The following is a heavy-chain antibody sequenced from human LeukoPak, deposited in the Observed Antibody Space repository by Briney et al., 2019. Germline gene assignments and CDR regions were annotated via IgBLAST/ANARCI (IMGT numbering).Heavy chain of an antibody. J-gene: IGHJ6*02. Sequence: ASVKVSCTASGYSFTRSGFTWVRRAPGQGLEWMGWVSAYEGSTNYAQKIRRRVTMTTDASKSTVYMELRSLRFDDTAVYYCARGGRDGMDVWGQGTTVTVSS. D-gene: IGHD3-10*01. V-gene: IGHV1-18*01. CDR2: VSAYEGST. CDR3: ARGGRDGMDV. CDR1: GYSFTRSG.